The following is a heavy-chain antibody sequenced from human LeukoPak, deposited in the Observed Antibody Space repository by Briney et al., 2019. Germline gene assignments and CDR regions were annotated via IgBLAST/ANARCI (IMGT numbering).Heavy chain of an antibody. Sequence: SETLSLTCTVSGGSISSYYWSWIRQPPVKVLEWIGYIYYSGSTNYNPSLKSRVTISVDTSKNQFSLKLSSVTAADTAVYYCARGKIGDFRYYYYAMDVWGRGTTVTVSS. J-gene: IGHJ6*02. CDR3: ARGKIGDFRYYYYAMDV. V-gene: IGHV4-59*01. CDR2: IYYSGST. CDR1: GGSISSYY. D-gene: IGHD3-3*01.